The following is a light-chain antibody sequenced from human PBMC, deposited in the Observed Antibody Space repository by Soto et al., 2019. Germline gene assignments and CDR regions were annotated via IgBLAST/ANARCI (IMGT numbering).Light chain of an antibody. CDR1: SSDVGSYNR. V-gene: IGLV2-18*02. J-gene: IGLJ1*01. CDR3: SSYTSSSTYV. Sequence: QSVLTQPPSVSGSPGQSVTISCTGTSSDVGSYNRVSWYQQPPGTAPKLMIYDVTNRPSGVPDRFSGSKSGNTASLTISGLQAEDEAEYYCSSYTSSSTYVFGTWTKLTVL. CDR2: DVT.